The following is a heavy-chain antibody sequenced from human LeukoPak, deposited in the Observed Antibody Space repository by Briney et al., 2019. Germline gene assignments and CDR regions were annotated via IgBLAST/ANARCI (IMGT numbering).Heavy chain of an antibody. D-gene: IGHD2/OR15-2a*01. V-gene: IGHV3-74*01. CDR2: IIGDGTST. Sequence: GGSLRLSCAASGFTFSSYWMHWVRQAPGKGLVWVSRIIGDGTSTTYADSVRGRFTISRDNAKNTPYLQMNSLRAEDTAVYYCATIYLSSGLWGQGTLVTVSS. CDR3: ATIYLSSGL. CDR1: GFTFSSYW. J-gene: IGHJ4*02.